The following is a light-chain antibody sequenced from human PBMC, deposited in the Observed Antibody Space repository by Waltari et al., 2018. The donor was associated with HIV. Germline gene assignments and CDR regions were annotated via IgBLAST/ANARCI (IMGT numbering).Light chain of an antibody. CDR1: SDDIGNYAY. Sequence: QSGLTQPASVSGSPGQSITISCTGTSDDIGNYAYVSWYQQHPGKAPRLIIYDVTNRPSGVSNRFSGSKSGNTASLTISGLQAEDEADYYCSSYTSSTALEVFGTGTDVTVL. V-gene: IGLV2-14*03. CDR3: SSYTSSTALEV. CDR2: DVT. J-gene: IGLJ1*01.